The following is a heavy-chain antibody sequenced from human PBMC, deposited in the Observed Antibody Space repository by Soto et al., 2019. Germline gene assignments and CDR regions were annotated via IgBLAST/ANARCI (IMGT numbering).Heavy chain of an antibody. CDR1: GFTFSSYA. D-gene: IGHD3-3*01. J-gene: IGHJ4*02. V-gene: IGHV3-23*01. CDR3: AKVGVLRFLEWTLKYYFDY. CDR2: ISGSGGST. Sequence: GGSLRLSCAASGFTFSSYAMSWVRQAPGKGLEWVSAISGSGGSTYYADSVKGRFTISRDNSKNTLYLQMNSLRAEDTAVYYCAKVGVLRFLEWTLKYYFDYWGQGTLVTVSS.